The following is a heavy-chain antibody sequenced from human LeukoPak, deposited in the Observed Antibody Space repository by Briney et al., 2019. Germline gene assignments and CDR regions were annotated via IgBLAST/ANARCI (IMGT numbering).Heavy chain of an antibody. Sequence: ASVTVSCKVSGYTLTELSMHWVRQAPGKGDERMGGFDPEEGETIYAQKFQGRVTTTEDTSTDTAYMDLSSLRSEDTAVYYCATDRHYYDSSGSTAPYAFDIWGQGTMVTVSS. V-gene: IGHV1-24*01. D-gene: IGHD3-22*01. CDR3: ATDRHYYDSSGSTAPYAFDI. J-gene: IGHJ3*02. CDR2: FDPEEGET. CDR1: GYTLTELS.